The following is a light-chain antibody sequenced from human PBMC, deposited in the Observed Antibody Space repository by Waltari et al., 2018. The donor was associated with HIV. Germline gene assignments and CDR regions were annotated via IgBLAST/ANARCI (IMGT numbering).Light chain of an antibody. J-gene: IGKJ5*01. CDR3: MQALQPSSIT. V-gene: IGKV2-28*01. CDR1: QSLMQSHGYNS. CDR2: LGT. Sequence: DIVMTQSPLSLSVTPGEPASISCSSSQSLMQSHGYNSLDWYLQKPGQSPQLLIYLGTNRASGVPDRIGGSGSGTDFTLKISRVEAEDIGVYFGMQALQPSSITFGQGTRREIK.